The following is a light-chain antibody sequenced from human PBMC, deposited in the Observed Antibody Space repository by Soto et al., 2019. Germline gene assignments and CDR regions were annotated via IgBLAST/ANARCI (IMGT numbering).Light chain of an antibody. Sequence: EIGMTQSPATLSVSPGERATLSWGASQSVSSNLAWYQQKPGQAPRLLIYGAFTRATGIPTRFSGTGYGTEFNLTISSLQPEDFALYYCQQYNDWPLTFGQGTKVDIK. CDR2: GAF. V-gene: IGKV3-15*01. CDR3: QQYNDWPLT. J-gene: IGKJ1*01. CDR1: QSVSSN.